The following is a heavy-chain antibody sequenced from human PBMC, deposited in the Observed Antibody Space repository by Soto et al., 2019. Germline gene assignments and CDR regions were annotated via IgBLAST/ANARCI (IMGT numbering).Heavy chain of an antibody. J-gene: IGHJ5*02. Sequence: GGSLRLSCAASGFTFSSYSMNWVRQAPGKGLEWVSSISSSSSYIYYADSVKGRFTISRDNAKNSLYLQMNSLRAEDTAVYYCARGTPAEYYCSSTSCYTAPGVDPWGQGTLVTVSS. CDR1: GFTFSSYS. CDR2: ISSSSSYI. CDR3: ARGTPAEYYCSSTSCYTAPGVDP. V-gene: IGHV3-21*01. D-gene: IGHD2-2*02.